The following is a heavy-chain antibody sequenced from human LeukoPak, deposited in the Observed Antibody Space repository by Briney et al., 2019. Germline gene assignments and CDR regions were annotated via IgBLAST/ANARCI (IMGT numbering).Heavy chain of an antibody. CDR1: GGSFSGYY. CDR2: INHSGST. CDR3: ARAGFYYGMDV. J-gene: IGHJ6*02. V-gene: IGHV4-34*01. Sequence: ASETLSLTCAVYGGSFSGYYWSWIRQPPGKGLEWIGEINHSGSTNYNPSLKSRVTISVDTSKNQFSLKLSSVTAADTAVYYCARAGFYYGMDVWGQGTTVTVSS.